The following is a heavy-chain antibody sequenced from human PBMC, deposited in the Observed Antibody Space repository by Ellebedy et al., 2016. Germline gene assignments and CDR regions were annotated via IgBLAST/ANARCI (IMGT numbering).Heavy chain of an antibody. CDR1: GYTFTSYA. V-gene: IGHV1-3*01. J-gene: IGHJ6*02. D-gene: IGHD6-19*01. CDR2: INAGNGNT. CDR3: ASPSAVAGTNYYYGMDV. Sequence: ASVKVSCKASGYTFTSYAMHWVRQAPGQRLEWMGWINAGNGNTKYSQKFQGRVTITRDTSASTAYMELSSLRSEDTAVYYCASPSAVAGTNYYYGMDVWGQGTTVTVSS.